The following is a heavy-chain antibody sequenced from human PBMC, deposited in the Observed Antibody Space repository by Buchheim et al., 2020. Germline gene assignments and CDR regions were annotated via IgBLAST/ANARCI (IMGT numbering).Heavy chain of an antibody. D-gene: IGHD3-3*01. Sequence: EVQLVESGGGLVKPGGSLRLSCAASGFTFSNAWMSWVRQAPGKGLEWVGCIKSKTDGGTTDYAAPVKGRFTISRDDPKKTLYLQMNSLKTEDTAVYYCTAVDFWSVNYYGMDVWGQGTT. V-gene: IGHV3-15*01. CDR1: GFTFSNAW. J-gene: IGHJ6*02. CDR3: TAVDFWSVNYYGMDV. CDR2: IKSKTDGGTT.